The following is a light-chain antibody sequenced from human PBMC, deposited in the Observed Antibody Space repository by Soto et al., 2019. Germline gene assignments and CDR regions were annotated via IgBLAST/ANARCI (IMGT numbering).Light chain of an antibody. Sequence: EIVLTQSPGTLSLSPGERATLSCRASQTVSSSYLAWYQQKPGQSPRLFIYDASSRATGIPDRFSGSGSGTDFTLTITRLEPGDFAVYYCQQYGSSPWTFGQGTKVEIK. J-gene: IGKJ1*01. CDR1: QTVSSSY. V-gene: IGKV3-20*01. CDR2: DAS. CDR3: QQYGSSPWT.